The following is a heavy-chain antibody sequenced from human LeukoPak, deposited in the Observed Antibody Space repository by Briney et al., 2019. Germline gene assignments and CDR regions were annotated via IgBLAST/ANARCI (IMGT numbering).Heavy chain of an antibody. J-gene: IGHJ4*02. CDR3: AKDGFDYGDYVTLYYFDY. CDR2: ISGSGGST. CDR1: AFTFSSYA. Sequence: GSLRLSCAASAFTFSSYAMSWVRQAPGKGLEWVSAISGSGGSTYYANSVKGRFTISRDNSKNTLYLQMNSLRAEDTAVYYCAKDGFDYGDYVTLYYFDYWGQGTLVTVSS. D-gene: IGHD4-17*01. V-gene: IGHV3-23*01.